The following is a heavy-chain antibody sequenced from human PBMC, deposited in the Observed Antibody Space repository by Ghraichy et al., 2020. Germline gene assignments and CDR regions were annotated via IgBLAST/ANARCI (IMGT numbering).Heavy chain of an antibody. CDR1: GYSFTSYW. D-gene: IGHD7-27*01. Sequence: GESLNISCKGSGYSFTSYWIGWVRQMPGKGLEWMGIIYPGDSDTRYSPSFQGQVTISADKSISTAYLQWSSLKASDTAMYYCARQQTGANYYYYGMDVWGQGTTVTVSS. CDR2: IYPGDSDT. V-gene: IGHV5-51*01. CDR3: ARQQTGANYYYYGMDV. J-gene: IGHJ6*02.